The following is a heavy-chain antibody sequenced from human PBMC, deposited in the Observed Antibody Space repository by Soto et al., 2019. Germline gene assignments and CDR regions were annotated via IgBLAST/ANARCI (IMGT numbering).Heavy chain of an antibody. Sequence: PSETLSLTCAVYGGSFSGYYWSWIRQPPGKGLEWIGEINHSGSTNYNPSLKSRVTISVDTSKNQFSLKLSSVTAADTAVYYCARDGITMIRGIIRYYNGMDVWGQGTTVT. CDR1: GGSFSGYY. J-gene: IGHJ6*02. CDR3: ARDGITMIRGIIRYYNGMDV. CDR2: INHSGST. D-gene: IGHD3-10*01. V-gene: IGHV4-34*01.